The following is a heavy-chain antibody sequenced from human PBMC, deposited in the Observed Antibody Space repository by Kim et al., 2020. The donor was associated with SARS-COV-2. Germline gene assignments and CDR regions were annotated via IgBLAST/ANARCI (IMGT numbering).Heavy chain of an antibody. J-gene: IGHJ5*02. CDR3: ARRPLLGRITIFGVVMTWFDP. Sequence: SETLSLTCTVSGGSISSSSYYWGWIRQPPGKGLEWIGSIYYSGSTYYNPSLKSRVTISVDTSKNQFSLKLSSVTAADTAVYYCARRPLLGRITIFGVVMTWFDPWGQGTLVTVSS. V-gene: IGHV4-39*01. CDR1: GGSISSSSYY. CDR2: IYYSGST. D-gene: IGHD3-3*01.